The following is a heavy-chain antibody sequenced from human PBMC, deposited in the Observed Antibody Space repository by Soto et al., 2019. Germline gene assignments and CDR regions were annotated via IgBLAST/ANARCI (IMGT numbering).Heavy chain of an antibody. V-gene: IGHV3-23*01. CDR2: ISGSGGST. J-gene: IGHJ4*02. D-gene: IGHD6-13*01. CDR1: GFTFISYA. Sequence: EVQLLESGGGLVQPGGSLRLSCAASGFTFISYAMSWVRQAPGKGLEWVSAISGSGGSTYYADSVKGRFTISRDNSKNTLYLQMNSLRAEDTAVYYCAKAWYSSSWYSSSDYWGQGTLVTVSS. CDR3: AKAWYSSSWYSSSDY.